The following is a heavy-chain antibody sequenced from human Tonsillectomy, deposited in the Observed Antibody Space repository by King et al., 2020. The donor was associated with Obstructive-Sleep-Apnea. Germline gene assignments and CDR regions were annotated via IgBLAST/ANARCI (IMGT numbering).Heavy chain of an antibody. CDR2: ISSSSSYT. V-gene: IGHV3-11*06. CDR3: ARDTTPRYQLIMGNYYYYGMDV. D-gene: IGHD2-2*01. CDR1: GFTFSDYY. Sequence: VQLVESGGGLVKPGGSLRLSCAASGFTFSDYYMSWIRQAPGKGLEWVSYISSSSSYTNYADSVKGRFTISRDNAKNSLYLQMNSLRAEDTAVYYCARDTTPRYQLIMGNYYYYGMDVWGQGTTVTVSS. J-gene: IGHJ6*02.